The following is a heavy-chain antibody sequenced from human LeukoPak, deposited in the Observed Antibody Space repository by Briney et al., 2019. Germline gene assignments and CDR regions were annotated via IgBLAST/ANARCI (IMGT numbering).Heavy chain of an antibody. CDR2: ISYDGSNK. D-gene: IGHD2-15*01. CDR3: AKRSAGCSGGSCYRKSPGRWDYFDY. J-gene: IGHJ4*02. CDR1: GFTFSSYG. Sequence: LPGRSLRLSCAASGFTFSSYGMHWVCQAPGKGLEWVAVISYDGSNKYYADSVKGRFTISKDNSKNTLYLQMNSLRAEDTAVYYCAKRSAGCSGGSCYRKSPGRWDYFDYWGQGTLVTVSS. V-gene: IGHV3-30*18.